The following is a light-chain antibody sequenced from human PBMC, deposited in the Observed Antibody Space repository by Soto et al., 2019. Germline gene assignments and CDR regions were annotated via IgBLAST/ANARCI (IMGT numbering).Light chain of an antibody. V-gene: IGLV2-14*01. CDR3: SSYTRSSTVV. CDR1: SSDVGGYNY. J-gene: IGLJ2*01. CDR2: EVS. Sequence: QSVLTQPASVSGSPGQSITLSCTGTSSDVGGYNYVSWYQQHPGKAPKLMIYEVSNRPSGVSNRFSGSKSGNTASLTISGLQDEDEADYYCSSYTRSSTVVFGGGTKLTVL.